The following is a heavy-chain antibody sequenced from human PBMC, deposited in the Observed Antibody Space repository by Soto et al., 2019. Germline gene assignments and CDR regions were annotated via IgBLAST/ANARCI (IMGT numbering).Heavy chain of an antibody. Sequence: PGGSLRLSCAASGFTFDDYAMHWVRQAPGEGLEWVSGISWNSGSIGYADSVKGRFTISRDNAKNSLYLQMNSLRAEDTALYYCAKYGSSGFYYGMDVWGQGTTVTVSS. CDR3: AKYGSSGFYYGMDV. V-gene: IGHV3-9*01. CDR1: GFTFDDYA. J-gene: IGHJ6*02. D-gene: IGHD6-6*01. CDR2: ISWNSGSI.